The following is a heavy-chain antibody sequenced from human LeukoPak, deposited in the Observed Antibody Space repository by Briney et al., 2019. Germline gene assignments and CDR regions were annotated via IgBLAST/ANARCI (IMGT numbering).Heavy chain of an antibody. CDR1: GFTFSSYG. Sequence: GGSQRLSCAASGFTFSSYGMHWVRQAPGKGLEWVAGIPYDGSQNSYADSVKGRFSISRDNSKSALYLQLSSLRPEDTAVYYCAREGRFKAQHLFDYWGQGTMVTVSS. J-gene: IGHJ4*02. CDR2: IPYDGSQN. V-gene: IGHV3-30*19. CDR3: AREGRFKAQHLFDY. D-gene: IGHD2-2*01.